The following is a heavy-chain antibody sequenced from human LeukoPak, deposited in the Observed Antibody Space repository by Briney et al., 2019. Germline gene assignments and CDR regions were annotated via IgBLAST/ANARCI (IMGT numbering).Heavy chain of an antibody. CDR2: IRYDGSNK. J-gene: IGHJ4*02. D-gene: IGHD5-12*01. V-gene: IGHV3-30*02. Sequence: GGSLRLSCTASGFTFGDYAMSWVRQAPGKGLEWVAFIRYDGSNKYYADSVKGRFTISRDNSKNTLYLQMNSLRAEDTAVYYCAKYSGYERPYWGQGTLVTVSS. CDR3: AKYSGYERPY. CDR1: GFTFGDYA.